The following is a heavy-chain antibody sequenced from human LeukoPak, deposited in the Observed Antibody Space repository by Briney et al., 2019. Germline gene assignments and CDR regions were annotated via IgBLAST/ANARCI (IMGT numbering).Heavy chain of an antibody. CDR2: IYSGGST. D-gene: IGHD5-12*01. CDR3: ARQPGGYEYYFDY. J-gene: IGHJ4*02. V-gene: IGHV3-53*04. CDR1: GFTVSSNY. Sequence: GGSLRLSCAASGFTVSSNYMSWVRQAPGKGLEWVSVIYSGGSTYYADSVKGRFTISRHNSKNTLYLQMNSLRAEDTAVYYCARQPGGYEYYFDYWGQGTLVTVSS.